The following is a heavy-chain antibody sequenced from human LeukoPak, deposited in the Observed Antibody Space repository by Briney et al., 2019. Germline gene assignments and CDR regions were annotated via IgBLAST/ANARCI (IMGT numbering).Heavy chain of an antibody. D-gene: IGHD5-12*01. CDR1: GFTFSSYS. CDR3: VRDKMLGLRYFDY. V-gene: IGHV3-48*04. Sequence: GGSLRLSCAASGFTFSSYSMNWVRQAPGKGLECVSYISSSSSTIYYADSVKGRFTSSRDNAKNSLYLQMNSLRAEDTAVYYCVRDKMLGLRYFDYWGQGTLVTVSS. CDR2: ISSSSSTI. J-gene: IGHJ4*02.